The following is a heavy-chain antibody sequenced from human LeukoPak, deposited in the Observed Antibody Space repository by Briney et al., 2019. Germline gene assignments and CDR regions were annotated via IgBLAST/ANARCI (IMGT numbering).Heavy chain of an antibody. CDR1: GYSISIGYY. J-gene: IGHJ4*02. D-gene: IGHD3-9*01. Sequence: SEALSLTCAVSGYSISIGYYWGWIRQPPGKGLEWIGSMYHSGSTYYNPSLKSRVTISVDTSKNQFSLKLSSVTAADTAVYYCARRLDSCSFDYWGQGTLVTVSS. V-gene: IGHV4-38-2*01. CDR3: ARRLDSCSFDY. CDR2: MYHSGST.